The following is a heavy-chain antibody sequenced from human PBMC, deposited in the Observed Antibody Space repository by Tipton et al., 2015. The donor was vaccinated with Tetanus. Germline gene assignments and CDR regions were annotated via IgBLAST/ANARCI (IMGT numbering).Heavy chain of an antibody. Sequence: TLSLTCTVSGGSISSSSYYWAWIRQSPGKGLEWIGSLHYGGSAKYNPSLRSRVTISADRSNNQFSLKLSSVTAADTAVFYCARDMRGEGGGWYTDYWGQGTLVTVSS. D-gene: IGHD6-19*01. CDR2: LHYGGSA. J-gene: IGHJ4*02. CDR1: GGSISSSSYY. V-gene: IGHV4-39*02. CDR3: ARDMRGEGGGWYTDY.